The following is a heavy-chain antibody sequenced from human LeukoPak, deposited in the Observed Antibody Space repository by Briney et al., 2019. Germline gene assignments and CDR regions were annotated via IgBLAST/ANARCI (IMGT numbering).Heavy chain of an antibody. CDR2: IDSGGSNI. Sequence: PGRSLRLSCEASGFSFSSYWMHWVRQAPGKGLVWVSRIDSGGSNINYVDSVKGRFTISRDNAKNTLYLQMNSLRVEDTAVYYCAGGRDRSELYFDSWGQGTLVTVSS. V-gene: IGHV3-74*01. D-gene: IGHD2-15*01. J-gene: IGHJ4*02. CDR1: GFSFSSYW. CDR3: AGGRDRSELYFDS.